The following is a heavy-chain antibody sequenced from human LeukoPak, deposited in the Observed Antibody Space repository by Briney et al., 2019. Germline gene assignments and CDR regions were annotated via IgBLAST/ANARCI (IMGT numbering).Heavy chain of an antibody. J-gene: IGHJ4*02. CDR2: IIPIFGTA. V-gene: IGHV1-69*05. CDR3: ARDGDYDSSEYYFDY. CDR1: GGTFSSYA. D-gene: IGHD3-22*01. Sequence: SVKVSCKASGGTFSSYAISWARQAPGQGLEWMGRIIPIFGTANYAQKFQGRVTITTDESTSTAYMELSSLRSEDTAVYYCARDGDYDSSEYYFDYWGQGTLVTVSS.